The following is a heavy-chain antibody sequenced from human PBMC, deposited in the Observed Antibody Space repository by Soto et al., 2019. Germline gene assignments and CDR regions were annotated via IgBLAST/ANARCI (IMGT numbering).Heavy chain of an antibody. CDR3: ARSSPSLHY. Sequence: QIQLVQSGAEVKKPGASVRVSCKTSGYIFRNYAISWVRQAPGQGLEWMGWISVSNDNTDAAHALRGRLTMTTDTSASTAYLELTGLMSNNTVVYYCARSSPSLHYWGQGSLVTVSS. D-gene: IGHD3-10*01. CDR1: GYIFRNYA. V-gene: IGHV1-18*04. CDR2: ISVSNDNT. J-gene: IGHJ4*02.